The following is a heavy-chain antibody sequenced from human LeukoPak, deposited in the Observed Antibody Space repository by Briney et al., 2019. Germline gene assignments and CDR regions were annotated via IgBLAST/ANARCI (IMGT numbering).Heavy chain of an antibody. CDR2: IYYSGST. J-gene: IGHJ6*02. CDR1: GGSISSYY. D-gene: IGHD2-2*01. CDR3: ARDAGYCSSTSCYLYGMDV. V-gene: IGHV4-59*01. Sequence: PSETLSLTCTVSGGSISSYYWSWIRQPPGKGLEWIGYIYYSGSTNYNPSLKSRVTISVDTSKNKFSLKLSSVTAADTAVYYCARDAGYCSSTSCYLYGMDVWGQGTTVTVSS.